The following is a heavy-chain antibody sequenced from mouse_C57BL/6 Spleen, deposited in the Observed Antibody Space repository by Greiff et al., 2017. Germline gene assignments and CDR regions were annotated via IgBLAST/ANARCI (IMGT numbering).Heavy chain of an antibody. CDR2: ISSGGSYT. V-gene: IGHV5-6*01. J-gene: IGHJ2*01. CDR3: ARHEGGNGFDY. Sequence: EVKVVESGGDLVKPGGSLKLSCAASGFTFSSYGMSWVRQTPDKRLEWVATISSGGSYTYYPDSVKGRFTISRDNAKNTLYLQMSSLKSEDTAMYYCARHEGGNGFDYWGQGTTLTVSS. CDR1: GFTFSSYG.